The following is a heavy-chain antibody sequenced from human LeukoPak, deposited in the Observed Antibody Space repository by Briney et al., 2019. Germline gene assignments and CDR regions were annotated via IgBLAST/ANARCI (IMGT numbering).Heavy chain of an antibody. CDR3: ARVTTNGYFEY. V-gene: IGHV3-74*01. J-gene: IGHJ4*02. D-gene: IGHD1-1*01. CDR1: GFTFSSYW. CDR2: INSDGSST. Sequence: GGSLRLSCAASGFTFSSYWMHWVRQAPGKGLVWVSRINSDGSSTSYADSVKGRFTISRDNAKNTLYLQMNSLRAEDTAVYFCARVTTNGYFEYWGQGSLVTVSP.